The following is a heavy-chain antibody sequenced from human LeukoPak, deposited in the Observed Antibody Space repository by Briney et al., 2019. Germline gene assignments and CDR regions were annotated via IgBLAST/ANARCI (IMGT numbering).Heavy chain of an antibody. CDR3: ARDIGALGWFDP. Sequence: KTSETLSLTCAVYGGSFSGYYWSWIRQPPGKGLEWIGEINHSGSTNYNPSLKSRVTISVDTSKNQFSQKLSSVTAADTAVYYCARDIGALGWFDPWGQGTLVTVSS. CDR2: INHSGST. D-gene: IGHD2-15*01. J-gene: IGHJ5*02. CDR1: GGSFSGYY. V-gene: IGHV4-34*01.